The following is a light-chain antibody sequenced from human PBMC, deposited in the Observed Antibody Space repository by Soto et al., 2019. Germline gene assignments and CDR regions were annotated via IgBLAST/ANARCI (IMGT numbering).Light chain of an antibody. CDR1: QGISNY. V-gene: IGKV1-27*01. CDR3: QNYNSAPRLA. J-gene: IGKJ4*01. CDR2: AAS. Sequence: DIPMTQSPSSLSASVGDRVTITCRASQGISNYLAWYQQKPGKVPKLLIYAASTLQSGVPSRFSGSGSGTDFTLTISSLQPEDVATYYCQNYNSAPRLAFGGGTKVEIK.